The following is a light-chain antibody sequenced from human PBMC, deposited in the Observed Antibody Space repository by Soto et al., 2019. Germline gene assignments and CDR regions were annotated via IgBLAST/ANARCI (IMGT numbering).Light chain of an antibody. J-gene: IGLJ1*01. V-gene: IGLV2-14*01. CDR3: SSYTTGGSYV. CDR2: DVS. CDR1: SRDVGGYNS. Sequence: QSALTQPASVSGSPGLSIAISCTGTSRDVGGYNSVSWYQQQPGKVPKLIISDVSSRPSGVSNRFSGSKSGNTASLTISGLQAEDEGDYYCSSYTTGGSYVFGTGTKVTVL.